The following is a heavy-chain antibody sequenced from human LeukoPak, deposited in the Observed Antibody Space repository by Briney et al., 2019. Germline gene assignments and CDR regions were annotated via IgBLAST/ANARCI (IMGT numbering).Heavy chain of an antibody. V-gene: IGHV1-46*01. CDR2: INPSGGST. CDR1: GYTFTSYY. J-gene: IGHJ4*02. D-gene: IGHD3-22*01. Sequence: ASVKVSCKASGYTFTSYYMHWVRQAPGQGLEWMGIINPSGGSTSYAQKFQGRVTITADESTSTAYMELSSLRSEDTAVYYCASGYYDSSGYLYYFDYWGQGTLVTVSS. CDR3: ASGYYDSSGYLYYFDY.